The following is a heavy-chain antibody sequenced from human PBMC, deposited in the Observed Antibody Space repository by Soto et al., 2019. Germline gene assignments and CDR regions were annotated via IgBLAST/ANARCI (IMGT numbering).Heavy chain of an antibody. CDR1: GFTFDDYA. V-gene: IGHV3-9*01. J-gene: IGHJ6*02. CDR3: AASRAEGSSHHSGFQYRKDV. CDR2: LSGNGVTV. D-gene: IGHD2-2*01. Sequence: EVQLVESGGDLVQPGRSLRLSCAGSGFTFDDYAMHWVRQVPGTGLKWVSALSGNGVTVGYAASVKGRFTISSDNAHNSLYLQMNGRRPGDTGLYYGAASRAEGSSHHSGFQYRKDVWGLGTTVSVSS.